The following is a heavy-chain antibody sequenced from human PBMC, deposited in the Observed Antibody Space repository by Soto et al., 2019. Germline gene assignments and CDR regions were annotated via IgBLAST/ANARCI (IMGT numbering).Heavy chain of an antibody. D-gene: IGHD2-2*01. J-gene: IGHJ5*02. V-gene: IGHV4-39*01. CDR1: GGSISSSSYY. CDR3: ARHGGMGVPAEMGGWFAP. Sequence: QLQLQESGPGLVKPSETLSLTCTVSGGSISSSSYYWGWIRQPPGKGLEWIGSIYYSGSTYYNPSLKRRVTLSLETSKNQFALQRSSVTAADTAVYYCARHGGMGVPAEMGGWFAPWGQGTLVTVSS. CDR2: IYYSGST.